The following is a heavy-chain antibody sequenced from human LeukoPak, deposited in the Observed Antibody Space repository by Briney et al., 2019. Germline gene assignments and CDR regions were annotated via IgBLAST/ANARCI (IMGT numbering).Heavy chain of an antibody. J-gene: IGHJ4*02. CDR3: ARGGGYYYGSGSRPLDY. D-gene: IGHD3-10*01. Sequence: SETLSHTCGVYGGFLSGYYWSWIRQPPGKGLEWIGEINHSGTTNYNPSFKSRVTMTVDTSKNQLSLKLSSVTAADTAVYYCARGGGYYYGSGSRPLDYWGQGTLVTVSS. CDR2: INHSGTT. V-gene: IGHV4-34*01. CDR1: GGFLSGYY.